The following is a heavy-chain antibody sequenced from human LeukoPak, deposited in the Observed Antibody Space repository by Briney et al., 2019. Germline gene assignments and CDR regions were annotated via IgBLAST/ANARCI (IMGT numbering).Heavy chain of an antibody. D-gene: IGHD3-22*01. CDR1: GGSISSSSYY. Sequence: SETLSLTCTVSGGSISSSSYYWDWIRQPPGKGLEWIGYIHYDGRTNYNPSFKSRVIISLDTSNNQFSLNLKSVTAADTAAYYCARLVNYGYSDYWGQGTLVTVSS. V-gene: IGHV4-61*05. CDR3: ARLVNYGYSDY. J-gene: IGHJ4*02. CDR2: IHYDGRT.